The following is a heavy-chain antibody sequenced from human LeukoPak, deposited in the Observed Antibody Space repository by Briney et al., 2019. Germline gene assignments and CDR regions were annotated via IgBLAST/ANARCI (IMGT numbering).Heavy chain of an antibody. CDR3: ARRFDI. CDR2: ISTSGSTT. V-gene: IGHV3-48*03. J-gene: IGHJ3*02. Sequence: PGGSLRLSCAVSGFTSSNYEMNWVRQAPRKGLEWISYISTSGSTTYYADSVKGRFSISRDNAKNSLYLQMNSLRVEGTAVYYCARRFDIWGQGTMVIVSA. CDR1: GFTSSNYE.